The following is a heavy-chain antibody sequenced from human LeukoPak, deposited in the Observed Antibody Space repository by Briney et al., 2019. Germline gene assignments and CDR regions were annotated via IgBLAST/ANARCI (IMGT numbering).Heavy chain of an antibody. D-gene: IGHD1-7*01. CDR2: INPSGGST. Sequence: ASVKVSCKVSGYTFTSYYMHWVRQAPGQGLEWMGIINPSGGSTSYAQKFQGRVTMTRDTSTSTVYMELSSLRSEDTAVYYCARDAVAWALELRYYYGMDVWGQGTTVTVSS. J-gene: IGHJ6*02. V-gene: IGHV1-46*01. CDR3: ARDAVAWALELRYYYGMDV. CDR1: GYTFTSYY.